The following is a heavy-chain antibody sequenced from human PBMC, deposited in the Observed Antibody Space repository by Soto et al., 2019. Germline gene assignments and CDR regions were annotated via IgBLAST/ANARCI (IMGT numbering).Heavy chain of an antibody. V-gene: IGHV1-2*04. D-gene: IGHD2-8*01. Sequence: ASVKVSCKASGYSFTDYHIHWVRQAPGQGLEWLGRINPKSGGTSTAQKFQGWVTMTTDTSISTASMELTRLTSDDTAIYYCARGDSTDCSNGVCSFFYYPDMDVWG. J-gene: IGHJ6*02. CDR3: ARGDSTDCSNGVCSFFYYPDMDV. CDR1: GYSFTDYH. CDR2: INPKSGGT.